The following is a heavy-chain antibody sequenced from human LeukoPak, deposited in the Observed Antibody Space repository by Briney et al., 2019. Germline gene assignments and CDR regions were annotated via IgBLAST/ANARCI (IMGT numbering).Heavy chain of an antibody. CDR1: GGSFSGYY. Sequence: SETLSLTCAVYGGSFSGYYWSWVRQPPGKGLEWVGEINHSGSTNYNPSLKSRVTISVDTSKNQFSLKLSSVTAADTAVYYCARDIPEEPGYSYGSTLDYWGQGTLVPVSS. V-gene: IGHV4-34*01. CDR3: ARDIPEEPGYSYGSTLDY. CDR2: INHSGST. J-gene: IGHJ4*02. D-gene: IGHD5-18*01.